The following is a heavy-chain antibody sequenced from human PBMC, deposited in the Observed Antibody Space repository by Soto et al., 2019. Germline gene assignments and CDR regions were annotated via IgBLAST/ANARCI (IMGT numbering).Heavy chain of an antibody. D-gene: IGHD3-10*01. CDR3: ARHSTSAPKDY. Sequence: GESLKISCKGTGYSFTTYWIAWVRQMPGKGLEWVGIIYPGDSDTRYSPSFEGHVTISVDKSISTAFLQWNSLKASDNAIYYCARHSTSAPKDYWGQGTLVTVSS. CDR1: GYSFTTYW. J-gene: IGHJ4*01. CDR2: IYPGDSDT. V-gene: IGHV5-51*01.